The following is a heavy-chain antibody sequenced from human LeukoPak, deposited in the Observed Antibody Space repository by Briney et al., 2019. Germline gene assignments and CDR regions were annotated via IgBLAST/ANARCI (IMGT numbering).Heavy chain of an antibody. V-gene: IGHV3-23*01. CDR1: GFTFGKYW. D-gene: IGHD2-21*01. CDR3: AKYHIKNTPRFDY. CDR2: ISGSGGST. Sequence: GGSLRLSCVASGFTFGKYWMSWVRQAPGKGLEWVSAISGSGGSTYYADSVKGRFTISRDNSKNTLYLQMNSLRAEDTAVYYCAKYHIKNTPRFDYWGQGTLVTVSS. J-gene: IGHJ4*02.